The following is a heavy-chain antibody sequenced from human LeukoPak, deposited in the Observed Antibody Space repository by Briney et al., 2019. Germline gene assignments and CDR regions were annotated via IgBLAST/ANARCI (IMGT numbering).Heavy chain of an antibody. Sequence: GASVKVSCKASGYTLTGYYMHWVRQAPGQGLEWMGWINPNSGGTNYAQKFQGRVTMTRDTSISTAYMELSRLRSDDTAVYYCARQNMVRGVIWFDPWGQGTLVTVSS. CDR1: GYTLTGYY. D-gene: IGHD3-10*01. CDR3: ARQNMVRGVIWFDP. CDR2: INPNSGGT. V-gene: IGHV1-2*02. J-gene: IGHJ5*02.